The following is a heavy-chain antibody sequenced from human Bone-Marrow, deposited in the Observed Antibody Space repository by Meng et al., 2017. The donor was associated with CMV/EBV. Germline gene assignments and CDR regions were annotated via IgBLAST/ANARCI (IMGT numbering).Heavy chain of an antibody. D-gene: IGHD1-1*01. V-gene: IGHV1-69*10. J-gene: IGHJ4*02. CDR1: GGTFSSYA. CDR3: ARGVNWVRKCYFDY. Sequence: SVKVSCKASGGTFSSYAISWVRQAPGQGLEWMGGIIPILGIANYAQKFQGRVTITADKSTNTAYMELSSLRSEDTAVYYCARGVNWVRKCYFDYWGQGTLVTVSS. CDR2: IIPILGIA.